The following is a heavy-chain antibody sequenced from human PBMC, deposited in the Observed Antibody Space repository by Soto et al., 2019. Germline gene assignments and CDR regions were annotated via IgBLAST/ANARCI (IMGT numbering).Heavy chain of an antibody. CDR1: VFTFSSYD. Sequence: RGSLRLSCSASVFTFSSYDMHWGRQGPGKGLEWVSAIGTAGDTNYAGSVKGRFTISRENAKNSLYLQMNSLRAGDTAIYFCARAIGPTLFDYWGQGTLVTVSS. J-gene: IGHJ4*02. V-gene: IGHV3-13*04. D-gene: IGHD3-22*01. CDR2: IGTAGDT. CDR3: ARAIGPTLFDY.